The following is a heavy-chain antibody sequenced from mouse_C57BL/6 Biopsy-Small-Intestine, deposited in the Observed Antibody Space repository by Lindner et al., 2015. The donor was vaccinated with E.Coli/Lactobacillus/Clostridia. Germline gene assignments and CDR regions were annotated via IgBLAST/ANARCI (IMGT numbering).Heavy chain of an antibody. CDR2: INPRSGGT. D-gene: IGHD5-5*01. J-gene: IGHJ4*01. Sequence: SVKVSCKASGYTFTDYYIHWVRQAPGQGLEWLGRINPRSGGTNFARKFQGRVTMTRDTSISTAYMELFSLTSDDTAIYYCARVWGLSSRRFYLFDYCGQGTQVIVTS. CDR3: ARVWGLSSRRFYLFDY. V-gene: IGHV1S61*01. CDR1: GYTFTDYY.